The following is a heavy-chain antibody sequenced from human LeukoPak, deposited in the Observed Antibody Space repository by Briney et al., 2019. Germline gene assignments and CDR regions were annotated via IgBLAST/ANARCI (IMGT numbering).Heavy chain of an antibody. D-gene: IGHD1/OR15-1a*01. CDR2: IYHSGST. V-gene: IGHV4-38-2*01. CDR1: GYSINSGYY. CDR3: ARNNPSRGFDP. Sequence: PSETLSLTRDVSGYSINSGYYWGWIRQPPGKGLEWIASIYHSGSTYYNPSLKSRVTISIDTSKNQFSLKLSSVTAADTAVYYCARNNPSRGFDPWGQGTLVTVSS. J-gene: IGHJ5*02.